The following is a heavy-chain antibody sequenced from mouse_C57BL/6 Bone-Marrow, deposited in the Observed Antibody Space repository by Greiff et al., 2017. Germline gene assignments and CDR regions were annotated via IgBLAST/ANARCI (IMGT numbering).Heavy chain of an antibody. CDR3: ANDLLWLRRYYYAMDY. V-gene: IGHV1-22*01. CDR1: GYTFTDYN. Sequence: VQLQQSGPELVKPGASVKMSCKASGYTFTDYNMHWVKQSHGKSLEWIGYINPNNGGTSYNQKFKGKATLTVNQTSSTASMELLSLTSEDSAVYYCANDLLWLRRYYYAMDYWGQGTSVTVSS. D-gene: IGHD2-2*01. CDR2: INPNNGGT. J-gene: IGHJ4*01.